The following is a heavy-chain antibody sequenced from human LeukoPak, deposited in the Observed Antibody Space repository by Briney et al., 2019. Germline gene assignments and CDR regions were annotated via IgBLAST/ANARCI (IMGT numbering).Heavy chain of an antibody. CDR3: ARLTLEKNSDY. CDR1: GCSFSTYW. Sequence: GGSLRLSCAASGCSFSTYWMHWVRQARAKGLVWVSRINSDGSSTSYADSVKGRFTISRDNAKNTLYLQMNSLRAEDTAVYYCARLTLEKNSDYWGQGTLVTVSS. D-gene: IGHD3-3*01. J-gene: IGHJ4*02. V-gene: IGHV3-74*01. CDR2: INSDGSST.